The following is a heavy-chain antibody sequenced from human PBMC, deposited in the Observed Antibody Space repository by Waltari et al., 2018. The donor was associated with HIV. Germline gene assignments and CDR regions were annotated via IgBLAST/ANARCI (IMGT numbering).Heavy chain of an antibody. CDR1: GFTFSSHW. V-gene: IGHV3-7*01. CDR3: ARDVMGIVAKPYGVDV. Sequence: EVQVVESGGGLVQPGGSLRVSCEGFGFTFSSHWMSWVRQAPGKVLEWVANIKHDGSERYFVDSVKGRFAISRDNANNSLFLQMNSLRAEDTAVYYCARDVMGIVAKPYGVDVWGQGTTVTVSS. D-gene: IGHD5-12*01. CDR2: IKHDGSER. J-gene: IGHJ6*02.